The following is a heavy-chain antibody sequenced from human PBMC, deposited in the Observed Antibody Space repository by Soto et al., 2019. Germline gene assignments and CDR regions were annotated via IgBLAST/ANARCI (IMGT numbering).Heavy chain of an antibody. CDR3: AGGPRYWSFAL. CDR1: GGSSRAYH. J-gene: IGHJ2*01. V-gene: IGHV4-34*01. Sequence: GELQQWGTGLLKPSETLSLNCSVYGGSSRAYHWSWIRQSPGEGLEWIGEFSYSGSLNYNPSLKGRFAASLDTSTNHCSLTMTSVTAADTAVYFCAGGPRYWSFALWGRGTLVTVS. D-gene: IGHD1-20*01. CDR2: FSYSGSL.